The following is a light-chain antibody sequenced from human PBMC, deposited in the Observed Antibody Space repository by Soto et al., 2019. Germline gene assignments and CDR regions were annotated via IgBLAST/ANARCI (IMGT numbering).Light chain of an antibody. J-gene: IGKJ1*01. CDR3: QQYAGSLWT. V-gene: IGKV3-20*01. CDR1: QSVNSRY. Sequence: EIVLTQSPGTLSLSPGERATLSCRASQSVNSRYLAWYQQKPGQAPRLLIYGTSSRATGIPDRFSGSGSGTDFTLTISSQESADFALYYCQQYAGSLWTFGQGTKVEIK. CDR2: GTS.